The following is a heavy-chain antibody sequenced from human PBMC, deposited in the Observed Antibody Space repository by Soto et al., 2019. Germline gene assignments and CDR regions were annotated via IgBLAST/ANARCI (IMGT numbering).Heavy chain of an antibody. V-gene: IGHV3-53*01. CDR1: GFISSSNY. Sequence: GSLRLSCAASGFISSSNYMYWVRQAPGKGLEWVSVINNGDKTDYADSVKGRFTISRDNSKNTLYLRMTGLRAEDTAVYYCAADSGAYDSFPDYWGQGTLVTVSS. CDR3: AADSGAYDSFPDY. D-gene: IGHD5-12*01. J-gene: IGHJ4*02. CDR2: INNGDKT.